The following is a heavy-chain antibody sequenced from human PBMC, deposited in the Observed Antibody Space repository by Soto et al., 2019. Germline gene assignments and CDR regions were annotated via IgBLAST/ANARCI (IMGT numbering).Heavy chain of an antibody. CDR1: GDSVSSNSAA. D-gene: IGHD1-7*01. J-gene: IGHJ6*03. V-gene: IGHV6-1*01. CDR3: AGTTSHQWYYMDV. CDR2: TYYRSRWYN. Sequence: SQTLSLTCAISGDSVSSNSAAWNWIRLSPSRGLEWLARTYYRSRWYNDYAVSVRSQITVNPDTSKNQFSLQLTSVTPEDTAVYYCAGTTSHQWYYMDVWGKGTTVTVSS.